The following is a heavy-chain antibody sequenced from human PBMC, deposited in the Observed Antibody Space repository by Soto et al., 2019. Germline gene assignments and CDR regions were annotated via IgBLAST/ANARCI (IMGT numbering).Heavy chain of an antibody. V-gene: IGHV3-13*01. CDR1: GFTFSSYD. D-gene: IGHD4-17*01. CDR3: ARGPGDYGDSWYFDL. J-gene: IGHJ2*01. CDR2: IGTAGDT. Sequence: GGSLRLSCAASGFTFSSYDMHWVRQATGKGLEWVSAIGTAGDTYYPGSVKGRFTISRKNAKNSLYLQMNSLRAGDTAVYYCARGPGDYGDSWYFDLWGRGTLVTVSS.